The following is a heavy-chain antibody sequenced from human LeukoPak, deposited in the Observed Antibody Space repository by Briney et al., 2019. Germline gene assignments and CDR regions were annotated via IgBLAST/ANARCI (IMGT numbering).Heavy chain of an antibody. V-gene: IGHV4-30-2*01. CDR1: GASISSDGYY. Sequence: PSETLSLTCIVSGASISSDGYYWTWIRQPPGKGLEWIGYIYHSGGTYYNPSLKSRVTISVDRSSNQFSLKLTSVTAADTAVYYCARTVTTTHFDYWGQGTLVTVSS. D-gene: IGHD4-11*01. CDR2: IYHSGGT. J-gene: IGHJ4*02. CDR3: ARTVTTTHFDY.